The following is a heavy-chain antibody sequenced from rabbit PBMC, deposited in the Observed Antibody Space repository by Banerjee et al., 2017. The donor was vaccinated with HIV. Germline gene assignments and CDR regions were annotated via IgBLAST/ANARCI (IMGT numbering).Heavy chain of an antibody. V-gene: IGHV1S47*01. CDR3: AIWGWGRSYYFNL. D-gene: IGHD4-1*01. CDR1: GFDFSSYW. CDR2: IDPVFGST. J-gene: IGHJ4*01. Sequence: QEQLRETGGGLVQPGGNLTLTCTASGFDFSSYWMSWVRQAPGKGLEWIGYIDPVFGSTYYASWVNGRFTISSHNAQNTLYLQLNSLTAADTATYFCAIWGWGRSYYFNLWGPGTLVTVS.